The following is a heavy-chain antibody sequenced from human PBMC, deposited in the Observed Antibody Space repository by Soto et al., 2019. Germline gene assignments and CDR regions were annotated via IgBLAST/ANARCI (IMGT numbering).Heavy chain of an antibody. J-gene: IGHJ4*02. CDR2: ISSTTNYI. CDR1: GFTFTRYS. CDR3: ARESEDLTSNFDY. V-gene: IGHV3-21*06. Sequence: GGSLRLSCAASGFTFTRYSMNWVRQAPGKGLEWVSSISSTTNYIYYGDSMKGRFTISRDNANNSLYLEMNSLRAEDTAVYYCARESEDLTSNFDYWGQGTLVTVSS.